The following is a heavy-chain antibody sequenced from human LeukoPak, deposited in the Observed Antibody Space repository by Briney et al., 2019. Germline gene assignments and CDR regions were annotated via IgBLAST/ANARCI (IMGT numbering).Heavy chain of an antibody. J-gene: IGHJ4*02. CDR1: GFTFSSNS. CDR3: AKGYCSSPSCPNFDY. D-gene: IGHD2-2*01. Sequence: GSLRLSCAASGFTFSSNSMSWVRQPPGKGLEWIGEINHSGSTNYNPSLKSRVTISVDTSKNQFSLKLGSVTAADTAVYYCAKGYCSSPSCPNFDYWGQGTLVTVSS. V-gene: IGHV4-34*01. CDR2: INHSGST.